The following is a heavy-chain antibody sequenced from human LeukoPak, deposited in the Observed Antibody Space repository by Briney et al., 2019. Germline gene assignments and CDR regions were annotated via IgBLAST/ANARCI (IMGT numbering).Heavy chain of an antibody. CDR1: GYTFTSYD. V-gene: IGHV1-8*01. D-gene: IGHD1-26*01. CDR2: MNPNSGNT. J-gene: IGHJ6*02. CDR3: ARVAPLSGSQRYYYYGMDV. Sequence: ASVKVSCKASGYTFTSYDINWVRQATGQGLEWMGWMNPNSGNTGYAQKFQGRVTMTRNTSISTAYMELSSLRSEDTAVYYCARVAPLSGSQRYYYYGMDVWGQGTTVTVSS.